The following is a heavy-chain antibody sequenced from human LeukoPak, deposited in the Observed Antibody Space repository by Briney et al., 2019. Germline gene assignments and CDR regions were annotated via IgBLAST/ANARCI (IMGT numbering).Heavy chain of an antibody. CDR3: TRGAGWLIDY. CDR1: DDSISDYY. D-gene: IGHD3-16*01. V-gene: IGHV4-59*01. J-gene: IGHJ4*02. CDR2: FHNSGTS. Sequence: PSETLSLTCTVSDDSISDYYRGWIRQPPGKGLEWIGYFHNSGTSTYNPSLKSRVTISADTSKNQFSLKLNSLTTADTAVYYCTRGAGWLIDYWGQGTLVTVSS.